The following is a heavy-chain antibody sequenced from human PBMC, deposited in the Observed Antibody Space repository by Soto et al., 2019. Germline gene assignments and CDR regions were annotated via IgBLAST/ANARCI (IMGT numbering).Heavy chain of an antibody. J-gene: IGHJ4*02. V-gene: IGHV1-46*01. CDR2: INPNGGDT. Sequence: ASVKVSCKASGYTFTYYHVHWVRQAPGQGLEWIGIINPNGGDTRYAQKFQGRVTMTRDTSISTAYLQRGSLTASDTAIYYCVRPDSTGYYSHWGQGTPVTVSS. CDR3: VRPDSTGYYSH. D-gene: IGHD3-22*01. CDR1: GYTFTYYH.